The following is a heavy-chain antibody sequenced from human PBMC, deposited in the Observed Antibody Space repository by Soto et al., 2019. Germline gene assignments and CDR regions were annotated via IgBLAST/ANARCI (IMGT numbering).Heavy chain of an antibody. CDR2: ISYDGSNK. D-gene: IGHD2-2*01. V-gene: IGHV3-30-3*01. Sequence: GGSLRLSCAASGFTFSSYAMHWVRQAPGKGLEWVAAISYDGSNKYYADTVKGRFTISRDNSKNTLSLQMNSLRAEDTAVYYCARGPSSLTRFDYWGQGILVTVSS. CDR3: ARGPSSLTRFDY. CDR1: GFTFSSYA. J-gene: IGHJ4*02.